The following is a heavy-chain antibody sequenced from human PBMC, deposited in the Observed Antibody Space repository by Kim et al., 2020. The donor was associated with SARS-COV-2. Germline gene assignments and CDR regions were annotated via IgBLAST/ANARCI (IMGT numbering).Heavy chain of an antibody. CDR2: ISSGGSNK. V-gene: IGHV3-48*03. CDR3: ARVSFTMPDY. CDR1: GFTFSSYE. Sequence: GGSLRLSCAASGFTFSSYEMNWVRQAPGKGLEWVSYISSGGSNKYYADSVKGRFTISRDNAKNSLYLQMNSLRAEDTAVYYCARVSFTMPDYWGQGTLVTVSS. D-gene: IGHD3-10*01. J-gene: IGHJ4*02.